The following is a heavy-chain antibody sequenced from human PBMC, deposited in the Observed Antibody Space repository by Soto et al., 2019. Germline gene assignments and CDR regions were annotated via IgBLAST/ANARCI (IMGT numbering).Heavy chain of an antibody. CDR3: ARVREKLYYYYGMDV. Sequence: GGSLRLSCAASGFTFSSYEMNWVRQAPGEGLGGVSYISSSGSTIYYADSVKGRFTTSRDNAKNSLYLQMNSLRAEDTAVYYCARVREKLYYYYGMDVWGQGTTVTVSS. D-gene: IGHD1-26*01. CDR2: ISSSGSTI. J-gene: IGHJ6*02. CDR1: GFTFSSYE. V-gene: IGHV3-48*03.